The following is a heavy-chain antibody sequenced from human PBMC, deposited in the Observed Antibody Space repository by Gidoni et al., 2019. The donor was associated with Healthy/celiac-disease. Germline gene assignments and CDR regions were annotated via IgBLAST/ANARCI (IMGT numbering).Heavy chain of an antibody. V-gene: IGHV3-9*01. Sequence: EVQLVESGGGLVQPGRSLRLSCAASGFTFDDYAMHWVRPAPGKGLEWVSGISWNSGSIGYADSVKGRFTISRDNAKNSLYLQMNSLRAEDTALYYCAKDIGGDYYGMDVWGQGTTVTVSS. J-gene: IGHJ6*02. CDR3: AKDIGGDYYGMDV. CDR2: ISWNSGSI. CDR1: GFTFDDYA.